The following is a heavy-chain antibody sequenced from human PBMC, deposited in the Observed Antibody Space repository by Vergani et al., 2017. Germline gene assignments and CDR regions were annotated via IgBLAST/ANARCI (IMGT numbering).Heavy chain of an antibody. Sequence: QVQLVQSGAEVKKPGSSVKVSCKASGGTFNSCAISWVRQAPGQGLEWMGRIIDIRNLVDYAQRFQGRVKITADRSTSTAYMELSSLSSDDTAVYYCASPPVNMIVAEPSRGGFFKHWGQGTLVTVSS. V-gene: IGHV1-69*02. D-gene: IGHD3-22*01. CDR2: IIDIRNLV. CDR3: ASPPVNMIVAEPSRGGFFKH. J-gene: IGHJ1*01. CDR1: GGTFNSCA.